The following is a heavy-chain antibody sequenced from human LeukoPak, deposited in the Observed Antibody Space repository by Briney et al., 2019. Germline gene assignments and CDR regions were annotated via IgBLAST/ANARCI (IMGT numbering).Heavy chain of an antibody. CDR2: IYYSGST. D-gene: IGHD5-18*01. V-gene: IGHV4-59*08. CDR3: ARQDYGYGYYFDY. CDR1: GGSFSSYY. J-gene: IGHJ4*02. Sequence: SSETLSLTCAVYGGSFSSYYWSWIRQPPGKGLEWIGYIYYSGSTNYNPSLKSRVTISVDTSKNQFSLKLSSVTAADTAVYYCARQDYGYGYYFDYWGQGTLVTVSS.